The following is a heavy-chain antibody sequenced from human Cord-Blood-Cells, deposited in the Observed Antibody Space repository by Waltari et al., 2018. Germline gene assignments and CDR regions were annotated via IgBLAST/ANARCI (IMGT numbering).Heavy chain of an antibody. CDR3: ARGSPFIVVVPAAGFDY. CDR2: INHSGST. J-gene: IGHJ4*02. V-gene: IGHV4-34*01. D-gene: IGHD2-2*01. Sequence: QVQLQQWGAGLLKPSETLSLTCAVYGGSFSGYYWSWIRQPPGKGLEWIGEINHSGSTNSNPSLKSRVTISVDTSKNQFSLKLSSVTAADTAVYYCARGSPFIVVVPAAGFDYWGQGTLVTVSS. CDR1: GGSFSGYY.